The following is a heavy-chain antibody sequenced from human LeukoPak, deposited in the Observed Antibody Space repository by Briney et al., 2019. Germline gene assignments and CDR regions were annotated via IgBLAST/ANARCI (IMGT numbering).Heavy chain of an antibody. J-gene: IGHJ6*03. CDR1: GYSFTSYW. V-gene: IGHV5-51*01. CDR3: ARQGAAGKYYYYYMDV. CDR2: IYPDDSNT. Sequence: GESLKISCKGSGYSFTSYWIGWVRQMPGKGLEWMGIIYPDDSNTIYGPSFQGQVTISADKSINTAYLEWSSLKASDTAIYYCARQGAAGKYYYYYMDVWGKGTTVTVSS. D-gene: IGHD6-13*01.